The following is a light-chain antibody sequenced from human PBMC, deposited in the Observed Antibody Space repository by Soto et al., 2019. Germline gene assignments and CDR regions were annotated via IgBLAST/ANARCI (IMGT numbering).Light chain of an antibody. CDR3: QQSYSTPMYT. CDR1: QSISSY. Sequence: DIQMTQSPSSLSASVGDRVTITCRASQSISSYLNWYQQKPGKAPKLLIYAASSLQSGVPSRFSGSGAGTDFTLPISSLQPEDVATYYCQQSYSTPMYTFGQGTKLEIK. V-gene: IGKV1-39*01. J-gene: IGKJ2*01. CDR2: AAS.